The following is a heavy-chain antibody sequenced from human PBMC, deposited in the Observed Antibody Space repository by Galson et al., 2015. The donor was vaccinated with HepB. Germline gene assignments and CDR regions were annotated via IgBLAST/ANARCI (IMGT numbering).Heavy chain of an antibody. CDR1: GFTFSSYG. D-gene: IGHD4-23*01. Sequence: SLRLSCAASGFTFSSYGMHWVRQAPGKGLEWVAVIWSDSSNKIYADSVKGRFIISKDNARNTLYLQMNSLRVEDTAVYYCAGDHGGAPFDPWGQGTLVTVAS. V-gene: IGHV3-33*01. CDR3: AGDHGGAPFDP. CDR2: IWSDSSNK. J-gene: IGHJ5*02.